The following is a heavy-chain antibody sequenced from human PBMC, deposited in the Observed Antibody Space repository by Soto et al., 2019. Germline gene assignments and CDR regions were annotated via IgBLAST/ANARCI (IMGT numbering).Heavy chain of an antibody. CDR3: ARDLTVDTAMVSWFDP. Sequence: PSETLSLTCTVSGGSISSYYWSWIRQPPGKGLEWIGYIYYSGSTNYNPSLKSRVTISVDTSKNQFSLKLSSVTAADTAVYYCARDLTVDTAMVSWFDPWGQGTLVTVSS. CDR2: IYYSGST. J-gene: IGHJ5*02. D-gene: IGHD5-18*01. CDR1: GGSISSYY. V-gene: IGHV4-59*01.